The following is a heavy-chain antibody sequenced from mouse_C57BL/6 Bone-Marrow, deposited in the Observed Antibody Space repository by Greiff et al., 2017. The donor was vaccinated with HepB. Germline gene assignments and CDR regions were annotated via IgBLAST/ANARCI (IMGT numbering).Heavy chain of an antibody. CDR3: AIYYGYDGFAY. Sequence: ESGAELARPGASVKLSCKASGYTFTSYGISWVKQRTGQGLEWIGEIYPRSGNTYYNEKFKGKATLTADKSSSTAYMELRSLTSEDSAVYFCAIYYGYDGFAYWGQGTLVTVSA. CDR2: IYPRSGNT. V-gene: IGHV1-81*01. CDR1: GYTFTSYG. D-gene: IGHD2-2*01. J-gene: IGHJ3*01.